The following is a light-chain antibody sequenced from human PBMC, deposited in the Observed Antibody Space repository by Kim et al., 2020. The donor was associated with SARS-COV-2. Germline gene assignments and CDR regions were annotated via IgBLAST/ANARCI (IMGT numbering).Light chain of an antibody. Sequence: RATINCKSSQSVLSSSNNEHYLAWYQQKPGQPPKLLLYWASTRESGVPDRFSGGGSGTDFTLTISSLQAEDVAVYYCQQYYSSPCSFGQGTKLEIK. CDR1: QSVLSSSNNEHY. J-gene: IGKJ2*04. CDR2: WAS. V-gene: IGKV4-1*01. CDR3: QQYYSSPCS.